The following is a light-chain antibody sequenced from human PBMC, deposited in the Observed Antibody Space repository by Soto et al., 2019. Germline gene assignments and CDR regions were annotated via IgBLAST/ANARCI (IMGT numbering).Light chain of an antibody. J-gene: IGKJ1*01. V-gene: IGKV3-15*01. CDR2: GAS. Sequence: EIVMTQSPATLSVSPGERATLSCRASQRVSNNLAWYQQKPGQAPRLLIYGASTRATGIPARFSGSGSGTEFPLTISSLQSEDFAVYYCQHYNNWPPWTFGQGTKVEIK. CDR1: QRVSNN. CDR3: QHYNNWPPWT.